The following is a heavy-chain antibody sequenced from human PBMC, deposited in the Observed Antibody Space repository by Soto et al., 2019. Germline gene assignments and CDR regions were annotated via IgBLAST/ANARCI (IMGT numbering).Heavy chain of an antibody. Sequence: GSGPTLVNPTQTLTLTCTFSGFSLRTSGMRVNWIRQPPGKALEWLARIDWDDDKFYRTSLKTRLTISKDTSKNQVVLIMTNMDPVDTATYYCARAPPGEDAFDIWGQGTMVTVSS. D-gene: IGHD3-10*01. CDR3: ARAPPGEDAFDI. CDR1: GFSLRTSGMR. J-gene: IGHJ3*02. CDR2: IDWDDDK. V-gene: IGHV2-70*04.